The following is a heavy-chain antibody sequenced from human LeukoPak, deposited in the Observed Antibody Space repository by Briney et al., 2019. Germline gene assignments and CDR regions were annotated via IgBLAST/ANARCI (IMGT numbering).Heavy chain of an antibody. J-gene: IGHJ4*02. CDR3: ATGFXGYXSRNSCPLDN. V-gene: IGHV3-48*01. Sequence: GGSLRLSCAASGFTFSSYSMNWVRQAPGKGLEWMSYIISTGSTTYYADSVKGRFTISRDNANNSLSLQMSSLRAEDTAVYYCATGFXGYXSRNSCPLDNWGQGTRVTGAS. D-gene: IGHD2-2*01. CDR1: GFTFSSYS. CDR2: IISTGSTT.